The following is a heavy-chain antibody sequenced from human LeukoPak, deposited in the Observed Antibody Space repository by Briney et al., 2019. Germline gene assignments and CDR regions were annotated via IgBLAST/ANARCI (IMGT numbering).Heavy chain of an antibody. J-gene: IGHJ3*02. CDR3: ARDPGDLAARDDAFDI. CDR1: GYTFTSYY. D-gene: IGHD6-6*01. V-gene: IGHV1-46*01. CDR2: INPSGGST. Sequence: GASVKVSCKASGYTFTSYYMHWVRQAPGQGLEWMGIINPSGGSTSYAQKFQGRVTMTRDTSTSTVYMELSSLRSEDTAVYYCARDPGDLAARDDAFDIWGQGTMVTVSS.